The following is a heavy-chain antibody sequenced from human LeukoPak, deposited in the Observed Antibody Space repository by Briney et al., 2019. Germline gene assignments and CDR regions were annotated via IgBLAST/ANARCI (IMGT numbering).Heavy chain of an antibody. D-gene: IGHD6-19*01. CDR1: GFTFTSSA. Sequence: GTSVKVSCKASGFTFTSSAVQWVRQARGQRLEWIVWIFVGSGNTNYAQKFQERVTITRDMSTSTAYMELSSLRSEDTAVYYCAAVSQIAVAGTGDYWGQGTLVTVSS. J-gene: IGHJ4*02. V-gene: IGHV1-58*01. CDR3: AAVSQIAVAGTGDY. CDR2: IFVGSGNT.